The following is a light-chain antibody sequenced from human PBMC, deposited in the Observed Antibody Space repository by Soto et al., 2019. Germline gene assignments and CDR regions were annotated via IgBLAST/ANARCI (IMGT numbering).Light chain of an antibody. J-gene: IGKJ1*01. CDR2: GAS. Sequence: DIVMTQSPVTLSLSPGERATLSCRASQSISSHSLAWYQQKPGQSRRLLIYGASSRDTDVPYRFSGRGSGTYFTLTISRLEPEDFALYFFQQYGTTPRTFGHGTKVEIK. CDR3: QQYGTTPRT. CDR1: QSISSHS. V-gene: IGKV3-20*01.